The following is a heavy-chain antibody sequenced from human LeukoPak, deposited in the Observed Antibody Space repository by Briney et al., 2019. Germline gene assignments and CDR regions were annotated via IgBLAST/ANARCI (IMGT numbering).Heavy chain of an antibody. V-gene: IGHV3-23*01. CDR2: IFGSGGRT. CDR1: GFTFSSYA. D-gene: IGHD3-22*01. J-gene: IGHJ5*02. Sequence: GGSLRLSCAASGFTFSSYAMYWVRQAPGKGLEWVSGIFGSGGRTHYADSVKGRFTISRDNSKNTVYLQMNSLRAEDTAVYCCAKVPTAYYDSTGYHKGWFNIWGRGTLVTVSS. CDR3: AKVPTAYYDSTGYHKGWFNI.